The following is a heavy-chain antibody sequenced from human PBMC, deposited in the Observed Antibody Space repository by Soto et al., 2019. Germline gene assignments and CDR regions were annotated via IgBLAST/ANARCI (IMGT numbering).Heavy chain of an antibody. J-gene: IGHJ4*02. CDR2: IIPLFGTA. CDR1: GGIFSSNT. V-gene: IGHV1-69*06. CDR3: ARKAACGGDCYAFDS. Sequence: QVYLVQSGAEVEKPGSSVKISCKASGGIFSSNTINWVRQAAGQGLEWMGGIIPLFGTANYAEKFQGRVTITADKSTKTEYMELTSLRSEDTAVYYCARKAACGGDCYAFDSWGQGTLVTVSS. D-gene: IGHD2-21*02.